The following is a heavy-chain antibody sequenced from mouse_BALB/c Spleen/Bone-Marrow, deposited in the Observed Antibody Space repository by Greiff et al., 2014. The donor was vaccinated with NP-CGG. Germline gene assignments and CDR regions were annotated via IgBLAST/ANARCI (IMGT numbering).Heavy chain of an antibody. CDR2: VGGGDSYT. J-gene: IGHJ3*01. CDR1: GFTFSSYG. V-gene: IGHV5-6*01. CDR3: AFITAIAY. Sequence: VQLQQSGGDLVEPGGSLKLSCAASGFTFSSYGVSWVRQTPDKRLEWVATVGGGDSYTYYPDFVKGRFTISRDIAKNTLYLHMSSLKSEDTAMYYCAFITAIAYWGQGTLVTVSA. D-gene: IGHD1-1*01.